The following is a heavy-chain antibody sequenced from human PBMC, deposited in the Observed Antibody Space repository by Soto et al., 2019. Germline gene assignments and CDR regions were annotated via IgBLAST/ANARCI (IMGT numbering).Heavy chain of an antibody. CDR3: ASPGHGAGSDDKGQCDY. CDR1: GGSFSGYS. J-gene: IGHJ4*02. D-gene: IGHD3-10*01. V-gene: IGHV4-34*01. CDR2: INHSGST. Sequence: QVQLQQWGAGLLKPSETLSLTCAVYGGSFSGYSWSWIRQPPGKGLVWIGEINHSGSTNYNPSLKRRVTISVDTSKNQFSLKLSSGTAADTAVYYCASPGHGAGSDDKGQCDYWGQGTLVTVAS.